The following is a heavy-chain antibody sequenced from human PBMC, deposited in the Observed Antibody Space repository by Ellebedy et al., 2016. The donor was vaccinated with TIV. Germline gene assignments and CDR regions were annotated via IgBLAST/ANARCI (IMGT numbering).Heavy chain of an antibody. CDR1: GFTFSSYA. J-gene: IGHJ3*02. Sequence: GESLKISXAASGFTFSSYAMHWVRQAPGKGLEWVAVISYDGSNKYYADSVKGRFTISRDNSKKTLYLQMNSLRVEDTAVYYCAREGRNWGGAFDIWGQGTMVTVSS. D-gene: IGHD7-27*01. CDR2: ISYDGSNK. V-gene: IGHV3-30-3*01. CDR3: AREGRNWGGAFDI.